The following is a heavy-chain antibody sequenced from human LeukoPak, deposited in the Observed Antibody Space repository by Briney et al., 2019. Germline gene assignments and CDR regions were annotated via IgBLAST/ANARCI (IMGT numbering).Heavy chain of an antibody. Sequence: ASVKVSCKASGYTFSSYGISWVRQAPGQGLEWMGWISAYNGNTNYAQKLQGRVTMTTDTSTSTAYMELRSLRSDDTAVYYCARPKRYYYDSSGYYRYFDYWGQGTLVTVSS. D-gene: IGHD3-22*01. CDR1: GYTFSSYG. J-gene: IGHJ4*02. CDR2: ISAYNGNT. V-gene: IGHV1-18*01. CDR3: ARPKRYYYDSSGYYRYFDY.